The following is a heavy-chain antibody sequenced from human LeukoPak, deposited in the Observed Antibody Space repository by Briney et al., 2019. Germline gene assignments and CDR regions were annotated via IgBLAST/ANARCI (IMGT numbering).Heavy chain of an antibody. Sequence: SETLSLTCTVSGVSISSSSNYWGWLRQPPGKGLEWIGSIYYSGSTYYNPSLKSRVTISVDTSKNQFSLKLSSVTAADTAVYYCARDGPEKDYWGQGTLVTVSS. J-gene: IGHJ4*02. CDR2: IYYSGST. CDR1: GVSISSSSNY. CDR3: ARDGPEKDY. V-gene: IGHV4-39*07.